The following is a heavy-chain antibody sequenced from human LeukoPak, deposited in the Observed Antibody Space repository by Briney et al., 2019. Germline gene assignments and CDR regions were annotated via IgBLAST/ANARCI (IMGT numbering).Heavy chain of an antibody. CDR2: ISDNT. D-gene: IGHD4-11*01. CDR1: GFTFSMYA. V-gene: IGHV3-23*01. CDR3: ANEYSKGDV. Sequence: GGSLRLSCAVSGFTFSMYAMAWVRQAPGKGLEWVSGISDNTYYADSVRGRFTISRDNSKNTLYLQMNSLRAEDTAVYYCANEYSKGDVWGQGTMVTVSS. J-gene: IGHJ3*01.